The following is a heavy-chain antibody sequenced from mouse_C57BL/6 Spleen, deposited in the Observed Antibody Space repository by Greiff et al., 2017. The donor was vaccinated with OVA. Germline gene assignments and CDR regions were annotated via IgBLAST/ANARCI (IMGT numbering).Heavy chain of an antibody. V-gene: IGHV1-69*01. J-gene: IGHJ2*01. Sequence: QVQLKQPGAELVMPGASVKLSCKASGYTFTSYWMHWVKQRPGQGLEWIGEIDPSDSYTNYNQKFKGKSTLTVDKSSSTAYMQLSSLTSEDSAVYYCAREERTVVASLDYWGQGTTLTVSS. CDR1: GYTFTSYW. CDR2: IDPSDSYT. D-gene: IGHD1-1*01. CDR3: AREERTVVASLDY.